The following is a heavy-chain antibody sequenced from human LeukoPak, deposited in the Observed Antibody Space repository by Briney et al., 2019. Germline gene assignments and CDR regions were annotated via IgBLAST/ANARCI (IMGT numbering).Heavy chain of an antibody. Sequence: SVKVSCKASGGTFSSYAISWVRQAPGQGLEWMGGIIPIFGTANYAQKFQGRVTITADESSSTAYMELSSLRSEDTAVYYCARGVRSGWYLFDYWGQGTLVTVSS. V-gene: IGHV1-69*13. D-gene: IGHD6-19*01. CDR1: GGTFSSYA. CDR2: IIPIFGTA. J-gene: IGHJ4*02. CDR3: ARGVRSGWYLFDY.